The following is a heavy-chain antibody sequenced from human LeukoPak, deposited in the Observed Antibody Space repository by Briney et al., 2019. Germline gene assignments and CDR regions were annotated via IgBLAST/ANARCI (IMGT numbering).Heavy chain of an antibody. J-gene: IGHJ4*02. D-gene: IGHD2-21*02. CDR2: IYHSGST. CDR3: ARCEVTAIGDF. CDR1: GYSISSGYY. Sequence: SETLSLTCTVSGYSISSGYYWGWIRQPPGKGPEWIGSIYHSGSTYYNPSLKSRVTISVDTSKNQFSLKLSSVTAADTAVYYCARCEVTAIGDFWGQGTLVTVSS. V-gene: IGHV4-38-2*02.